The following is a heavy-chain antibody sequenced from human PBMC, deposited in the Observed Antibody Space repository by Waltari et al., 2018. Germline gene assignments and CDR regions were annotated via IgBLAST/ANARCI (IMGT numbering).Heavy chain of an antibody. CDR1: GASVSSYS. D-gene: IGHD6-13*01. J-gene: IGHJ5*02. CDR2: MHTNGNT. V-gene: IGHV4-39*01. Sequence: QLQLQASGPGLVKPSETLSLSCFVSGASVSSYSWAWIRQSPGKGLEWIGTMHTNGNTYYNPSLNSRVSISVDMSKNQFSLKLSSLTAADTAVYYCARLPTGYPNWVDPWGQGTLVTVSS. CDR3: ARLPTGYPNWVDP.